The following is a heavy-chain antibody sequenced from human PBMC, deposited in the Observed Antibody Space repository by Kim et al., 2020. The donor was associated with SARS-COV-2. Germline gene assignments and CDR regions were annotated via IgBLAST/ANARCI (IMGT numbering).Heavy chain of an antibody. D-gene: IGHD4-17*01. Sequence: SETLSLTCTVSGGSISSGGYYWTWIRQHPGKGLEWIGYIFFSGGTSYNPSLKSRVTISVDTSKNQFSLKLSSVTAAAAAVYYCARGDYGLLYFDYWGQGTQVTVSS. CDR3: ARGDYGLLYFDY. CDR1: GGSISSGGYY. V-gene: IGHV4-31*03. CDR2: IFFSGGT. J-gene: IGHJ4*02.